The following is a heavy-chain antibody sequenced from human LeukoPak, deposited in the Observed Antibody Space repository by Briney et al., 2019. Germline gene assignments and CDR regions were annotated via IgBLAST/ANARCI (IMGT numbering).Heavy chain of an antibody. Sequence: GGSLRLSCAASGFTFSSYSMNWVRQAPGKGLEWVSVIYSGGSTYYADSVKGRFTISRDNSKNTLYLQMNSLRAEDTAVYYCHGVYYYDSSGYYEDAPYFDYWGQGTLVTVSS. J-gene: IGHJ4*02. D-gene: IGHD3-22*01. CDR2: IYSGGST. CDR1: GFTFSSYS. CDR3: HGVYYYDSSGYYEDAPYFDY. V-gene: IGHV3-66*01.